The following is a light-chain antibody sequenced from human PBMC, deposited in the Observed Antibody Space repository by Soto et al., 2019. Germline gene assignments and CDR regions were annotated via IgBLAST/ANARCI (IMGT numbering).Light chain of an antibody. CDR3: QQYATYHRT. V-gene: IGKV1-5*01. CDR2: DAS. Sequence: DIQMTQSPSTLSASVGDTVTVTCRASQSISGRLAWYQPKPGEAPHLIVYDASTLENGVSSRFSGSGSGTEFTLTINSLQTHDFATYYCQQYATYHRTFGRGTRLEVK. CDR1: QSISGR. J-gene: IGKJ4*02.